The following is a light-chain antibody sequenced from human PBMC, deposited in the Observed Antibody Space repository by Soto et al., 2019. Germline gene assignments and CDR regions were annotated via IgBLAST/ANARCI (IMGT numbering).Light chain of an antibody. Sequence: EIVVTQSPATLSVSPGERVTLSCRASQSVSSSLAWYQQWPGQAPRLLIYDTSTRAAGISARFSGSGSGTEFTLTISSLQSEDFAVYYCQQYIDWPPGTFGQGTAVEIK. J-gene: IGKJ1*01. CDR3: QQYIDWPPGT. CDR1: QSVSSS. CDR2: DTS. V-gene: IGKV3-15*01.